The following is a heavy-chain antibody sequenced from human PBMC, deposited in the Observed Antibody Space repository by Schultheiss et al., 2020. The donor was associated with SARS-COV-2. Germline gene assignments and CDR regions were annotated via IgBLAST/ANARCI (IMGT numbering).Heavy chain of an antibody. J-gene: IGHJ3*02. V-gene: IGHV3-9*01. CDR2: ISGNGGYI. CDR3: TRYWSSRCCNDAFGI. D-gene: IGHD1-1*01. Sequence: GRSLKISCAASGFSFDDYAMHWVRQVPGKGLEWVAGISGNGGYIDYGDSVKGRFTISRDNAKKSVYLQMNSLRPEDTALYYCTRYWSSRCCNDAFGIWGQGTMVTVSS. CDR1: GFSFDDYA.